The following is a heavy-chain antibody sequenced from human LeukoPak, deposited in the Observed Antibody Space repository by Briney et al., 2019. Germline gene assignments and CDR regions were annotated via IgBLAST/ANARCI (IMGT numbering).Heavy chain of an antibody. J-gene: IGHJ4*02. CDR1: GFTFSSYW. V-gene: IGHV3-7*01. CDR2: IRQDGSEK. D-gene: IGHD1-26*01. Sequence: GGSLRLSCAASGFTFSSYWMSWVRQAPGKGLEWVANIRQDGSEKYYVDSVKGRFTISRDNAKNSLYLQMNSLRAEDTAVYYCARDRGAVGAPFDYWGQGTLVTVSS. CDR3: ARDRGAVGAPFDY.